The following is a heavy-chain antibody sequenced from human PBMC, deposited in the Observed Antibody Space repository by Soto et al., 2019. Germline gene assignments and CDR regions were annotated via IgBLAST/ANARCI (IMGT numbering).Heavy chain of an antibody. V-gene: IGHV4-31*03. CDR2: IEHSGAT. D-gene: IGHD2-2*01. J-gene: IGHJ5*02. Sequence: QVQLQESGPGLVKPSQTLSLTCTVSGGSISSGDYFWSWIRQHPGKGLEWIGYIEHSGATYYNPSLKGRLSISVATSTNQCSLRRSSVTAADTAVYYCARRAPFSTGASFDPWGQGTLVTVSS. CDR3: ARRAPFSTGASFDP. CDR1: GGSISSGDYF.